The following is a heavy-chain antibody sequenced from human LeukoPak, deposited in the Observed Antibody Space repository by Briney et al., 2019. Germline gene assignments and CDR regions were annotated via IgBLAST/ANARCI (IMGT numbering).Heavy chain of an antibody. CDR3: ASHTALGGLSPPHDY. V-gene: IGHV1-2*02. J-gene: IGHJ4*02. D-gene: IGHD3-10*01. CDR1: GYTFTGYY. CDR2: INPNSGGT. Sequence: ASVKVSCKASGYTFTGYYMHWVRQAPGQGLEWMGWINPNSGGTNYAQKFQGRVTITADKSTSTAYMELSSLRSEDTAVYYCASHTALGGLSPPHDYWGQGTLVTVSS.